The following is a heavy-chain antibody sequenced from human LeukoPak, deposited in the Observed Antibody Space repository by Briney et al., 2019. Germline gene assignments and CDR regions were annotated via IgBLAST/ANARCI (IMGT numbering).Heavy chain of an antibody. CDR3: ARLRRQTGYDYWLDP. J-gene: IGHJ5*02. CDR2: IYYNGDT. Sequence: PSETLSLTCTVSGGSVSSDNYYWTWIRQPPGKGLEWIGFIYYNGDTRYNPSLKSRLTISVDTSKNQFSLNLSSVTAADTAVYYCARLRRQTGYDYWLDPWGQGTLVTDSS. CDR1: GGSVSSDNYY. D-gene: IGHD5-12*01. V-gene: IGHV4-61*01.